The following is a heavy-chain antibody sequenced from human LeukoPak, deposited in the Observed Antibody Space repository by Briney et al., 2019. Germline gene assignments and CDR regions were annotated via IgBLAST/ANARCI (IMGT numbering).Heavy chain of an antibody. CDR2: VKSKSSGETT. D-gene: IGHD3-10*01. CDR1: GLSISNDW. Sequence: GGSLRLSCAASGLSISNDWMSWVRQAPGKGLEWVARVKSKSSGETTDYAAPVKGRFTISRDDSKNTLYLQMNSLKTEDTAVYYCTLIQGWGSGSYYRDFGGQGTLVTVSS. J-gene: IGHJ4*02. CDR3: TLIQGWGSGSYYRDF. V-gene: IGHV3-15*01.